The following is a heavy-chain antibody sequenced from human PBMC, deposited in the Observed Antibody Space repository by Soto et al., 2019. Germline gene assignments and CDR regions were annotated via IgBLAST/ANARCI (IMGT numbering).Heavy chain of an antibody. CDR1: GFTFSSYA. Sequence: PGGSLRLSCAASGFTFSSYAMSWVRQAPGKGLEWVSAISGSGGSTYYADSVKGRFTISRDNSKNTLYLQMNSLRAEDTAVYYCAKKVRGYSYGPDPYYYYYGMDVWGQGTTVTVSS. D-gene: IGHD5-18*01. CDR3: AKKVRGYSYGPDPYYYYYGMDV. J-gene: IGHJ6*02. CDR2: ISGSGGST. V-gene: IGHV3-23*01.